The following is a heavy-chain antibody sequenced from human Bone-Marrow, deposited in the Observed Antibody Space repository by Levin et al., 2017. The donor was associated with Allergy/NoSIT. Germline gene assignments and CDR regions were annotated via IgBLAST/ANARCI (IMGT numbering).Heavy chain of an antibody. Sequence: SLLLSFSSSFFPFLPSFLRFFRQAPRNFLSFFFLLPLPTSCGTTDYAAPVKGRFTISRDDSKNTLYLQMNSLKTEDTAVYYCTTDTLWFGEYPPRYGMDVWGQGTTVTVSS. CDR3: TTDTLWFGEYPPRYGMDV. D-gene: IGHD3-10*01. V-gene: IGHV3-15*01. CDR1: FFPFLPSF. J-gene: IGHJ6*02. CDR2: LPLPTSCGTT.